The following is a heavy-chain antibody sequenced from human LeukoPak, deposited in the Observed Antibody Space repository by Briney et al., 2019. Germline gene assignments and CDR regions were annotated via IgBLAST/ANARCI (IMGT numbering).Heavy chain of an antibody. Sequence: GGSLRLSFAAPGFTFTNYRMVWVGQAPGKGLEWADKIRGDVRRQYYLDSVKGRLTFSRENPKNSLYLKMTSLKPDDTAVYYCVRDANYHDGSNYYDVLDIWGQGTMVTVSS. CDR1: GFTFTNYR. CDR3: VRDANYHDGSNYYDVLDI. CDR2: IRGDVRRQ. D-gene: IGHD3-22*01. J-gene: IGHJ3*02. V-gene: IGHV3-7*01.